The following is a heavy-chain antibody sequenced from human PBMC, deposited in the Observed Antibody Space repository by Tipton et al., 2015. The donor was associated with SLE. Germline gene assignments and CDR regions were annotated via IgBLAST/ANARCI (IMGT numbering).Heavy chain of an antibody. J-gene: IGHJ4*02. Sequence: QLVQSGPEVKKPGESLKISCKGSGYSFTTYWIGWVRQIPGKGLEWMGIIYPGDSDTRYSPSFQGQVTISADKSISTAYLQWSSLKASDTAMYYCATQNCSGGSCYTYFAYWGQGTLVTVSS. CDR2: IYPGDSDT. CDR3: ATQNCSGGSCYTYFAY. CDR1: GYSFTTYW. V-gene: IGHV5-51*01. D-gene: IGHD2-15*01.